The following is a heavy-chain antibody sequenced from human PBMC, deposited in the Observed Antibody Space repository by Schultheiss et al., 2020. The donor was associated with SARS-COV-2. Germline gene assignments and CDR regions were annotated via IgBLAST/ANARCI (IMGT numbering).Heavy chain of an antibody. J-gene: IGHJ4*02. D-gene: IGHD1-26*01. V-gene: IGHV3-13*01. CDR2: IGTAGDT. CDR1: GFTFSSYD. CDR3: ARDRSGIYLRDY. Sequence: GGSLRLSCAASGFTFSSYDMHWVRQATGKGLEWVSAIGTAGDTYYPGSVKGRFTISRENAKNSLYLQMNSLRAEDTAVYYCARDRSGIYLRDYWGQGTLVTVSS.